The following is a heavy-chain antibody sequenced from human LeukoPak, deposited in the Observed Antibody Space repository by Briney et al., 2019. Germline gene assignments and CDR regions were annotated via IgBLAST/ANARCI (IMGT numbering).Heavy chain of an antibody. CDR3: ARDGYSYGYYYFDY. CDR2: INHSGST. D-gene: IGHD5-18*01. J-gene: IGHJ4*02. Sequence: KPSETLSLTCAVYGGSFSGYYWSWIRQPPGKGLEWIGEINHSGSTNYNPSLKSRVTISVDTSKNQFSLKLSSVTAADTAVYYCARDGYSYGYYYFDYWGQGTLVTVSS. CDR1: GGSFSGYY. V-gene: IGHV4-34*01.